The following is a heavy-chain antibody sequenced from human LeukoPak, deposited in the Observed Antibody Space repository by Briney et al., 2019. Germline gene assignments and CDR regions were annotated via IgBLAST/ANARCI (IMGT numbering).Heavy chain of an antibody. Sequence: KPSETLSLTCTVSGGSISSYYWSWIRQPPGKGLEWIGYIYYSGSTNYNPSLKSRVTISVDTSKNQFSLKLSSVTAADTAAYYCARVSGSYYYFDYWGQGTLVTVSS. D-gene: IGHD1-26*01. CDR1: GGSISSYY. CDR2: IYYSGST. J-gene: IGHJ4*02. V-gene: IGHV4-59*01. CDR3: ARVSGSYYYFDY.